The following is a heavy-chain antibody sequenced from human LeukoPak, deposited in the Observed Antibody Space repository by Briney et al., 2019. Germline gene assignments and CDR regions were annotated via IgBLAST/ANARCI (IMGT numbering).Heavy chain of an antibody. CDR3: ARAPYYDILTGQVHYFDY. Sequence: GSSVKVSCKASGGTFSSDAISWVRQAPGQGLEWMGGIIPIFGTANYAQKFQGRVTITADESTSTAYMELSSLRSEDTAVYYCARAPYYDILTGQVHYFDYWGQGTLVTVSS. CDR2: IIPIFGTA. J-gene: IGHJ4*02. CDR1: GGTFSSDA. D-gene: IGHD3-9*01. V-gene: IGHV1-69*01.